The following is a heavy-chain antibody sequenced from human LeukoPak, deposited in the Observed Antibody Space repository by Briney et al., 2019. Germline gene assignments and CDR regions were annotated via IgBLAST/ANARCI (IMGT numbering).Heavy chain of an antibody. J-gene: IGHJ5*02. V-gene: IGHV4-31*03. CDR1: GGSISSGGYY. CDR3: ARHYYDSSGYYHNWFDP. Sequence: TSETLSLTCTVSGGSISSGGYYWSWIRQHPGKGLEWIGYIYYSGSTYYDPSLKSRVTISVDTSKNQFSLKLSSVTATDTAVYYCARHYYDSSGYYHNWFDPWGQGTLVTVSS. D-gene: IGHD3-22*01. CDR2: IYYSGST.